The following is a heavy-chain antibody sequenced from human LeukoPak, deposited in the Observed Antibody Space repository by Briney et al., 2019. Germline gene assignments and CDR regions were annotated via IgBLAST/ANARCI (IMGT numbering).Heavy chain of an antibody. V-gene: IGHV5-51*01. Sequence: GESLKISCKASAYRFARYCIGWVRQMPGKGLEWMGFIWPGDSDTRYSPSFQGQATMSVDKSSSTAYLQWSSLKASDTAMYYCARKRDGYNYFADYWGQGTLVTVSS. D-gene: IGHD5-24*01. J-gene: IGHJ4*02. CDR1: AYRFARYC. CDR2: IWPGDSDT. CDR3: ARKRDGYNYFADY.